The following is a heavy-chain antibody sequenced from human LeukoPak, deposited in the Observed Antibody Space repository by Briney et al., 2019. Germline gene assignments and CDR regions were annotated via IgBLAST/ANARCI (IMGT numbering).Heavy chain of an antibody. J-gene: IGHJ4*02. D-gene: IGHD3-16*01. CDR3: ARGAARGNDY. CDR2: INHSGST. Sequence: SETLSLTCAVYGVSFSGYYWSWIRQPPGKGLEWIGEINHSGSTNYNPSLKSRVTISVDTSKNQFSLKLSSVTAADTAVYYCARGAARGNDYWGQGTLVTVSS. CDR1: GVSFSGYY. V-gene: IGHV4-34*01.